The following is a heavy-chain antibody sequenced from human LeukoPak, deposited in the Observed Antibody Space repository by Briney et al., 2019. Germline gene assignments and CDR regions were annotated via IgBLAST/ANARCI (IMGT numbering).Heavy chain of an antibody. D-gene: IGHD1-26*01. CDR2: ISSNGAST. CDR1: GCTFSSYA. Sequence: PAGPLSISCAASGCTFSSYAMHWFRQAPGKGLQYVSAISSNGASTYHENSVKGRFTISRDNSKNTMYLQMGSLRAEDMAVYYCARTPSGSYVDYWGQGALVTVSS. CDR3: ARTPSGSYVDY. V-gene: IGHV3-64*01. J-gene: IGHJ4*02.